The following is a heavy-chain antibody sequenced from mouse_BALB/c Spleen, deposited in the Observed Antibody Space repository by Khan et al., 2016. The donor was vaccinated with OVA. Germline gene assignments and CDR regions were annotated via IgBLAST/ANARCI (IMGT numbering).Heavy chain of an antibody. Sequence: EVQLQESGPSLVKPSQTLSLTCSVTGDSITSGYWNWIRKFPGNKLEYMGYISSSDSTFYNPSLKSRISITRDTSKNQYYLQLNSVTTEDTATYYCARWNYRYDGYLDYWGQGTTRTVSS. CDR3: ARWNYRYDGYLDY. J-gene: IGHJ2*01. CDR1: GDSITSGY. D-gene: IGHD2-14*01. CDR2: ISSSDST. V-gene: IGHV3-8*02.